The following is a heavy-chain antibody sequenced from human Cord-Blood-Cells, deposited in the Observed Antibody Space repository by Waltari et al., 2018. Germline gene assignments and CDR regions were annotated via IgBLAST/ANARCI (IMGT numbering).Heavy chain of an antibody. V-gene: IGHV4-34*12. J-gene: IGHJ1*01. D-gene: IGHD2-21*01. CDR1: GGSFSGYY. CDR3: ARAKCGGDCYYAEYFQH. Sequence: QVQLQQWGAGLLKPSETLSLTCAVYGGSFSGYYWRWIRQPPGKGLEWIGEIIHSGSTNYNPSLKSRVTISVDTSKNQFSLKLSSVTAADTAVYYCARAKCGGDCYYAEYFQHWGQGTLVTVSS. CDR2: IIHSGST.